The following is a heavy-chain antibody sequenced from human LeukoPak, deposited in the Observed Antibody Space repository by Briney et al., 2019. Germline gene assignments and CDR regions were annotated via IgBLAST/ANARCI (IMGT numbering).Heavy chain of an antibody. Sequence: GESLKISCKGSGYSFTSYWIGWVRQMPGKGLEWMGIIYPGDSDTRYSPSFQGQVTISADKSISTAYLQWSSLKASDTAMYYCARSPYGSGSYYWGSYFDYWGQGTLVTVSS. CDR2: IYPGDSDT. J-gene: IGHJ4*02. CDR3: ARSPYGSGSYYWGSYFDY. V-gene: IGHV5-51*01. CDR1: GYSFTSYW. D-gene: IGHD3-10*01.